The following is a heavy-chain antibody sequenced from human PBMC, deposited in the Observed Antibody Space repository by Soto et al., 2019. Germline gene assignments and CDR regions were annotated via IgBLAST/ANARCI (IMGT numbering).Heavy chain of an antibody. J-gene: IGHJ4*02. D-gene: IGHD6-19*01. CDR2: ISGSGDST. CDR1: GFTFSSYA. V-gene: IGHV3-23*01. Sequence: EVQLLESGGGLVQPGGSLRLSCAASGFTFSSYAMRWVRQAPVKGLEWVSAISGSGDSTYYADSVKGRFTISRDNSKNTRYLQMNSLRAEDTAVYFCARRGSGRYYDYWGQGTLVTVSS. CDR3: ARRGSGRYYDY.